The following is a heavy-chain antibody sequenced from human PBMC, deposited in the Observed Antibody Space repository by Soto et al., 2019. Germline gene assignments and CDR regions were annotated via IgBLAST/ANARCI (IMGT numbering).Heavy chain of an antibody. D-gene: IGHD6-19*01. Sequence: PSETLSLTCSVSGESISIGGYSWSWIRQPPGGGLEWLGYIYHSGTTYSNPSLQSRLTMSVDRSKNEFSLNLNSVTAADTALYYCASSVDSSGWHDAFNIWGRGTLVTVSS. CDR2: IYHSGTT. CDR3: ASSVDSSGWHDAFNI. V-gene: IGHV4-30-2*01. J-gene: IGHJ3*02. CDR1: GESISIGGYS.